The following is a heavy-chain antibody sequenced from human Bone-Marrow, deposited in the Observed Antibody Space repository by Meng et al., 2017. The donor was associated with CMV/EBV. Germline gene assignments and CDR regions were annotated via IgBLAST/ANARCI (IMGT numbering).Heavy chain of an antibody. J-gene: IGHJ6*02. CDR1: GFTFSSYA. V-gene: IGHV3-64*02. Sequence: GESLKISCAASGFTFSSYAMHWVRQAPGKGLEYVSAISSNGGSTYYADSVKGRFTISRDNSKNTLYLQMNSLRAEDTAVYYCARVSYDFWSGYSAHLHTDYGMDVWGQGTTVTVSS. CDR3: ARVSYDFWSGYSAHLHTDYGMDV. D-gene: IGHD3-3*01. CDR2: ISSNGGST.